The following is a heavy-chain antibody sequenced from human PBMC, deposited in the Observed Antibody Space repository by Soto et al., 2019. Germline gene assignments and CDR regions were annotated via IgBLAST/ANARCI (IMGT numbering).Heavy chain of an antibody. CDR1: GFTFSSYA. D-gene: IGHD3-22*01. Sequence: PGGSLRLSCAASGFTFSSYAMSWVRQAPGKGLEWVSAISGSGGSTYYADSVKGRFTISRDNSKNTLYLQMNSLRAEDTAVYYCAKAHTKPRYYDSSGYYYNWGQGTLVTVSS. J-gene: IGHJ4*02. CDR2: ISGSGGST. V-gene: IGHV3-23*01. CDR3: AKAHTKPRYYDSSGYYYN.